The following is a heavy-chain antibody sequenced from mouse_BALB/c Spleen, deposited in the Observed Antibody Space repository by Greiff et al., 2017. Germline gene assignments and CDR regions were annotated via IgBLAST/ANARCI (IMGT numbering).Heavy chain of an antibody. CDR1: GFTFSSFG. J-gene: IGHJ2*01. D-gene: IGHD2-14*01. CDR3: AREVYYRYFDY. CDR2: ISSGSSTI. Sequence: EVQRVESGGGLVQPGGSRKLSCAASGFTFSSFGMHWVRQAPEKGLEWVAYISSGSSTIYYADTVKGRFTISRDNPKNTLFLQMTSLRSEDTAMYYCAREVYYRYFDYWGQGTTLTVSS. V-gene: IGHV5-17*02.